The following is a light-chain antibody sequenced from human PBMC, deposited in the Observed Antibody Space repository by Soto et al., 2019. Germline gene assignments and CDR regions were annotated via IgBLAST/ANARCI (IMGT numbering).Light chain of an antibody. Sequence: QSVLTQPPSVSGAPGQRVTISCTGSSSNIGAGYDVYWYQQLPGTAPKLLIYGNSNRPSGVPDRFSGSESGTSASLAITGLQAEDEADYYCQSYDSSLSVVFGGGTKLTVL. CDR2: GNS. CDR3: QSYDSSLSVV. CDR1: SSNIGAGYD. J-gene: IGLJ2*01. V-gene: IGLV1-40*01.